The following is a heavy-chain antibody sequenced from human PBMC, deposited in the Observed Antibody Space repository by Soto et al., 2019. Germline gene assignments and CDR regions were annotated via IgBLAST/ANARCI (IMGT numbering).Heavy chain of an antibody. Sequence: PGGSLRLSCAASGFTFSNYAMSWVRQAPGKGLEWVSAISSSGGSTYYADSVKGRFTISRDNSKNTLYLQMNSLRAEDTAVYYCARDRGLAAAKVWFDLWGRGTLVTVSS. CDR3: ARDRGLAAAKVWFDL. CDR2: ISSSGGST. CDR1: GFTFSNYA. D-gene: IGHD6-13*01. V-gene: IGHV3-23*01. J-gene: IGHJ5*02.